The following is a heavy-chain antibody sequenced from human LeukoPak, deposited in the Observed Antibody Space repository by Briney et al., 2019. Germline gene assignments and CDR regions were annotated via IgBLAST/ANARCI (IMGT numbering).Heavy chain of an antibody. Sequence: SETLSLTCTVSGGSISSDYWTWIRQPPGKGLEWIGYIYYTGSTNCNPSLKSRVTISVDTSKNQFSLKLSSVTAADTAVYYCARSAVVSGEGAFDIWGQGIMVTVSS. CDR3: ARSAVVSGEGAFDI. D-gene: IGHD2-15*01. V-gene: IGHV4-59*08. CDR2: IYYTGST. J-gene: IGHJ3*02. CDR1: GGSISSDY.